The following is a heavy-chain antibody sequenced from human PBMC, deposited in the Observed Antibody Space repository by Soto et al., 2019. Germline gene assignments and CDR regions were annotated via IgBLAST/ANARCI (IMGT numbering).Heavy chain of an antibody. CDR1: GFTFGDYD. CDR3: GRDRSFIPY. J-gene: IGHJ4*02. Sequence: GGSLRLSCKASGFTFGDYDMSWFRQAPGKGLEWVVFIRSTTYGGTTEYAASVKGRFTISRDDSRGIAYLQMNSLTTEDTAVYYCGRDRSFIPYWGPGTLVTVSS. V-gene: IGHV3-49*03. D-gene: IGHD6-13*01. CDR2: IRSTTYGGTT.